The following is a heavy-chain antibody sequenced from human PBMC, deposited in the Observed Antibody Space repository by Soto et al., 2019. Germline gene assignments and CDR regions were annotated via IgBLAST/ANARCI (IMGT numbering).Heavy chain of an antibody. J-gene: IGHJ4*02. Sequence: ASVQVSCKASGYSFTSYGSSWVRQAPGQRLEWMGWINAGNGNTKYSQKFQGRVTITRDTSASTAYMELSSLRSEDTAVYYCARDMGFGLSDYWGQGTLVTVSS. V-gene: IGHV1-3*01. D-gene: IGHD3-10*01. CDR1: GYSFTSYG. CDR2: INAGNGNT. CDR3: ARDMGFGLSDY.